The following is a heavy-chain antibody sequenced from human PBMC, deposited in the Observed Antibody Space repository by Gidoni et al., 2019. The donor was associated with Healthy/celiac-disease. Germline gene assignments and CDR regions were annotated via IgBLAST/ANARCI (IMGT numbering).Heavy chain of an antibody. D-gene: IGHD3-22*01. CDR3: PRDDSCGYYLFGY. J-gene: IGHJ4*02. Sequence: EVQLVESGGGLVKPGGSLRLSCAASGFTFSSYSMNWVRQAPGKGLEWVSSISSRISYIYDAYSVKGRFTISRDNAKNSLYLQINILMADDTAVYYCPRDDSCGYYLFGYWGQGTLVTVSS. CDR1: GFTFSSYS. V-gene: IGHV3-21*01. CDR2: ISSRISYI.